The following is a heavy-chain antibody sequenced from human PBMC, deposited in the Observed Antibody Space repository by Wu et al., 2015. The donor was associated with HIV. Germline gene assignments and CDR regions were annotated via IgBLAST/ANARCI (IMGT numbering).Heavy chain of an antibody. D-gene: IGHD1-26*01. J-gene: IGHJ1*01. CDR2: LNPKSGSA. CDR3: ARVGVLLTSAELLEYFQH. V-gene: IGHV1-8*02. CDR1: GYTFTXFN. Sequence: VQLVQSGTQVQKPGTSVRVSCRVSGYTFTXFNINWIRHAPGRGLEWLGWLNPKSGSAGFGRDFQGRISMTKNNSISTVCMELSGLTSDDTAIYYCARVGVLLTSAELLEYFQHWGQGTRVVVSS.